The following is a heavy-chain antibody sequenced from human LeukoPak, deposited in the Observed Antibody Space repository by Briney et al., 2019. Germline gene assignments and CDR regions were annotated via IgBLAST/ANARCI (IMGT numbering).Heavy chain of an antibody. CDR3: ARLNIVVVTAIDY. Sequence: KTGGSLRLSCAASGFTVSSNYMSWVRQAPGKGLEWVGSIHYRGSTYYSSSLKGRVTMSVDTSQNRFSLTLNSVTAADTAMYFCARLNIVVVTAIDYWGQGSPVIVSS. V-gene: IGHV4-59*04. J-gene: IGHJ4*02. CDR2: IHYRGST. D-gene: IGHD2-21*02. CDR1: GFTVSSNY.